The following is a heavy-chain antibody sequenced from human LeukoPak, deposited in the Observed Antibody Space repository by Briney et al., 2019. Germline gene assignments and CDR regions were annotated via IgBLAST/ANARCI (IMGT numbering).Heavy chain of an antibody. CDR1: GFTFGDYA. D-gene: IGHD5-24*01. V-gene: IGHV3-49*03. J-gene: IGHJ4*02. Sequence: PGGSLRLSCTASGFTFGDYAMSWFRQAPGKGLEWVGFIRSKAYGGTTEYAASVKGRFTISRDDSKSIAYLQMNSLKTEDTAVYYCTRGPRWLHITFDYWGQGTLVTVSS. CDR3: TRGPRWLHITFDY. CDR2: IRSKAYGGTT.